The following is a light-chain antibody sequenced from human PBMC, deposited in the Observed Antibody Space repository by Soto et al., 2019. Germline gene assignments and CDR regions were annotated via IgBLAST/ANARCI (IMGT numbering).Light chain of an antibody. J-gene: IGLJ2*01. V-gene: IGLV1-40*01. CDR1: SSNIGAGYD. Sequence: QSVLTQPPSVSGAPGQRVTISCTGSSSNIGAGYDVHWYQQLPGTAPKLLIYGNSNRPSGVPDRFSGSKSGTSASLAITGLQAEDESDYYCQSYDSILSVVLFGGGTKLTVL. CDR2: GNS. CDR3: QSYDSILSVVL.